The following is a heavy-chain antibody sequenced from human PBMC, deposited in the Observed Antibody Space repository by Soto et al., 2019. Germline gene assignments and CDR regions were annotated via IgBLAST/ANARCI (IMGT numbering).Heavy chain of an antibody. Sequence: GGSLRLSCAASGFTFKDFAMSWVRLAPGRGLEWVSGISGSGVSTYYAASVKGRLTISRDNSKITVYLQMNSLRDEDTAIYYCARDRTFNFYYGMDVWGQGTTVTVSS. V-gene: IGHV3-23*01. CDR1: GFTFKDFA. CDR3: ARDRTFNFYYGMDV. J-gene: IGHJ6*02. CDR2: ISGSGVST.